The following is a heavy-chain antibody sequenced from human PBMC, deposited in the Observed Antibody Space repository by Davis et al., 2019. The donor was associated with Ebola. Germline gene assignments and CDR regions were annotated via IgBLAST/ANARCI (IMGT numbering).Heavy chain of an antibody. D-gene: IGHD4-17*01. V-gene: IGHV3-11*01. Sequence: GESLKISCAASGFTFSDYYMSWICQAPGKGLERVSYISSSGSTIYYADSVKGRFTISRDNAKNSLYLQMNSLRAEDTAVYYCATYGDYVGEFDYWGQGTLVTVSS. CDR2: ISSSGSTI. CDR3: ATYGDYVGEFDY. J-gene: IGHJ4*02. CDR1: GFTFSDYY.